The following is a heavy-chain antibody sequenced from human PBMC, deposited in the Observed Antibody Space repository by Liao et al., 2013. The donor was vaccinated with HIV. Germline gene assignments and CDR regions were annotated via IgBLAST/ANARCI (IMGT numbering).Heavy chain of an antibody. CDR1: RGSINGYY. Sequence: QVQLQESGPGLVKPSETLSLTCTVSRGSINGYYWSWIRQPAGKGLEWIGRLYSSGITNYNPSLKSRVSLSLDTSKKQFSLKLNSVTAADTAVYFCARTERDAFDIWGQGTMVIVSS. CDR2: LYSSGIT. J-gene: IGHJ3*02. V-gene: IGHV4-4*07. CDR3: ARTERDAFDI.